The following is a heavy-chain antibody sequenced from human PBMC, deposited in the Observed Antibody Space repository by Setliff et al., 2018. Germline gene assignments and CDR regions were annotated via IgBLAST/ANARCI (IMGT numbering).Heavy chain of an antibody. Sequence: SETLSLTCTVSGDSISSSSYYWGWIRQPPGKGLEWIGSISNSGSTNYNPSLKSRVTVSLDASKNQLSLKLSSVTAADTAVYYCARDHYDYYDSRQAFDIWGQGTMVTVSS. CDR1: GDSISSSSYY. CDR2: ISNSGST. V-gene: IGHV4-39*07. J-gene: IGHJ3*02. CDR3: ARDHYDYYDSRQAFDI. D-gene: IGHD3-22*01.